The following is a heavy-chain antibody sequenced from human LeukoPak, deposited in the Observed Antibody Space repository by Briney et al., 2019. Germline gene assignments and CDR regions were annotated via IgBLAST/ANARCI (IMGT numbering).Heavy chain of an antibody. CDR3: ARGLKDYGSGSYQYYYYYYMDV. CDR1: GGSISSGSYY. Sequence: PSQTLSLTCTVSGGSISSGSYYWSWIRQPAGTGLEWIGYIYYSGSTNYNPSLKSRVTISVDTSKNQFSLKLSSVTAADTAVYYCARGLKDYGSGSYQYYYYYYMDVWGKGTTVTVSS. CDR2: IYYSGST. J-gene: IGHJ6*03. V-gene: IGHV4-61*10. D-gene: IGHD3-10*01.